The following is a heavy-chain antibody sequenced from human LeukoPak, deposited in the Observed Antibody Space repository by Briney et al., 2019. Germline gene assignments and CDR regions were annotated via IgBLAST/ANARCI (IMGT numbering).Heavy chain of an antibody. CDR3: VYGSGSYYSKSSFDY. V-gene: IGHV3-23*01. J-gene: IGHJ4*02. CDR1: GFTFSSYG. Sequence: GGTLRLSCAASGFTFSSYGMSWVRQAPGKGLEWVSAISGSGGSTYYADSVKGRFTFSRDNSKNTLYLQMNSLRAEDTAVYYCVYGSGSYYSKSSFDYWGQGTLVTVSS. D-gene: IGHD3-10*01. CDR2: ISGSGGST.